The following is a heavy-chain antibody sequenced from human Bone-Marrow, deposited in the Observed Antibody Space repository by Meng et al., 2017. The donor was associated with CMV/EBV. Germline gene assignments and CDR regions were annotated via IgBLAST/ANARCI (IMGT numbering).Heavy chain of an antibody. D-gene: IGHD1-7*01. CDR1: GFPFSSYA. CDR2: ISVSGGST. J-gene: IGHJ4*02. CDR3: ARTSRGGDY. Sequence: RLSCAASGFPFSSYAMNWVRQAPGKGLEWVSTISVSGGSTYYADSVKGRFTVSRDDSKNTLYLQMNSVRAEDTAVYYCARTSRGGDYWGQGTLVTVSS. V-gene: IGHV3-23*01.